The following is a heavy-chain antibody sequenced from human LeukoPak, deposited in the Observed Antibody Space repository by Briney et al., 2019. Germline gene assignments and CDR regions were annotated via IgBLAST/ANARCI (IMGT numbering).Heavy chain of an antibody. V-gene: IGHV3-48*03. CDR1: GFTFSSYE. D-gene: IGHD7-27*01. J-gene: IGHJ4*02. CDR2: ISTSGSSM. Sequence: GGSLRLSCVVSGFTFSSYEMNWVRQAPGKGLEWVSYISTSGSSMYYADSVKGRFTISRDNAKNSLYLQMNSLGAEDTAVYYCARVGGTGDGVYWGQGTLVTVSS. CDR3: ARVGGTGDGVY.